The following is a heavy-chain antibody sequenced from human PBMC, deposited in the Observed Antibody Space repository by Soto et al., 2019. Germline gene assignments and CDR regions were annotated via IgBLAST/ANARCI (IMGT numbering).Heavy chain of an antibody. CDR3: ARDFVLARCSSGCYLDY. V-gene: IGHV4-59*01. CDR1: GGSISSYY. J-gene: IGHJ4*02. CDR2: IYYSGST. Sequence: SETLSLTCTVSGGSISSYYWSWIRQPPGKGLEWIGDIYYSGSTNYNPSLKSRVTISVDTSKNKFSLKLSSVTAADTAVYYCARDFVLARCSSGCYLDYWGQGTLVTVSS. D-gene: IGHD6-13*01.